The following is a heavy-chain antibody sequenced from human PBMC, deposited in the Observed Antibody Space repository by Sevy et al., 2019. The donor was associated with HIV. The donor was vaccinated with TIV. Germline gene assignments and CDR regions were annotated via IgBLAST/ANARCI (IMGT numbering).Heavy chain of an antibody. Sequence: GGSLRLSCAASGFTFSSYGMHWVRQAPGKGLEWVAVISYDGSNKYYADSVKGRFTISRDNSKNTLYLQMNSLRAEDTAAYYCAKGEDSSSWYSYYFDYWGQGTLVTVSS. V-gene: IGHV3-30*18. CDR3: AKGEDSSSWYSYYFDY. J-gene: IGHJ4*02. CDR1: GFTFSSYG. CDR2: ISYDGSNK. D-gene: IGHD6-13*01.